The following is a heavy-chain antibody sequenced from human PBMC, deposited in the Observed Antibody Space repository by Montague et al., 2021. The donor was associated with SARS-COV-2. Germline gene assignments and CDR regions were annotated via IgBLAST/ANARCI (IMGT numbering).Heavy chain of an antibody. J-gene: IGHJ4*02. CDR3: ARDFDY. V-gene: IGHV4-59*01. Sequence: GSTNYNPSLKSRVTLSVDTSKNQFSLRLSSVTAADTAVYHCARDFDYWGQGTLVTVYS. CDR2: GST.